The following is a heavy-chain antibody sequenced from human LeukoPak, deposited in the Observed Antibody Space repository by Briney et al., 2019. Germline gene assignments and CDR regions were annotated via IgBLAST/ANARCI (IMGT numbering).Heavy chain of an antibody. CDR2: INWNGGST. D-gene: IGHD3-10*01. J-gene: IGHJ4*02. Sequence: PGGSLRLSXAASGFTFDDYGMSWVRQAPGKGLEWVSGINWNGGSTGYADSVKCRFTISRDNAKNSLYLQMNSLRAEDAALYYCARDPHLIGRGGGLWGQGTLVTVSS. CDR3: ARDPHLIGRGGGL. CDR1: GFTFDDYG. V-gene: IGHV3-20*04.